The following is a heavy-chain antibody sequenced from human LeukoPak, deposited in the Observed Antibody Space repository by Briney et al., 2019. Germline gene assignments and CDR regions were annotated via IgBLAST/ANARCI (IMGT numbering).Heavy chain of an antibody. V-gene: IGHV4-59*04. CDR3: ARLDSIHLITY. Sequence: PSETLSLTCSVSGDSIGSYFWSWIRQPPGKGLEWIGTIYYSGSTYYDPSLKSRVTISVDTSKNQFSLKLSSVTAADTAVYYCARLDSIHLITYWGQGTLVTVSS. CDR2: IYYSGST. J-gene: IGHJ4*02. D-gene: IGHD3-16*01. CDR1: GDSIGSYF.